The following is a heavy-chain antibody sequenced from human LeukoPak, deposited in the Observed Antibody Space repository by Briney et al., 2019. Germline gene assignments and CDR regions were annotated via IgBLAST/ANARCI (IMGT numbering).Heavy chain of an antibody. Sequence: GGSLRLSCAASEFTFGSFAMSWVRQAPGKGLEWVSYIRGGGAVTHYADSVKGRFTVSRDNPKSTLYLQMNRLRAEDTAVYYCAKCAQSYGNDAFDIWGQGTMVTVSS. J-gene: IGHJ3*02. D-gene: IGHD3-16*01. V-gene: IGHV3-23*01. CDR3: AKCAQSYGNDAFDI. CDR1: EFTFGSFA. CDR2: IRGGGAVT.